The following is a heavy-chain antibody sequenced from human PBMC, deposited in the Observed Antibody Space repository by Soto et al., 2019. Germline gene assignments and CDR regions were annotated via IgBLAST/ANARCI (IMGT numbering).Heavy chain of an antibody. J-gene: IGHJ4*02. CDR1: GGSFSGHY. CDR2: IDHSGST. Sequence: QVQLQQWGAGLLKPSETLSLTCAVYGGSFSGHYWSWIRQPPGKGLEWIGEIDHSGSTTYNPSLKSRVTISVDTTNNQFSLKLSSVTAADTSIYYCARDKGPSRGDGRGGLDSWGQGTLVTVSS. V-gene: IGHV4-34*02. D-gene: IGHD2-21*01. CDR3: ARDKGPSRGDGRGGLDS.